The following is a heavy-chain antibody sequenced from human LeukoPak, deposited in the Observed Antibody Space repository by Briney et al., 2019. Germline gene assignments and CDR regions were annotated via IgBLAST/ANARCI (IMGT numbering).Heavy chain of an antibody. CDR2: INWNGGST. CDR3: ARAGVGADTAMELGY. V-gene: IGHV3-20*04. Sequence: PGGSLRLSCAASGFTFDDYGMSWGRQAPGRGLEWVSGINWNGGSTGYADSVKVRFTISRDNAKNSLYLQMNSPRAEDTALYYCARAGVGADTAMELGYWGQGTPVTVSS. CDR1: GFTFDDYG. J-gene: IGHJ4*02. D-gene: IGHD5-18*01.